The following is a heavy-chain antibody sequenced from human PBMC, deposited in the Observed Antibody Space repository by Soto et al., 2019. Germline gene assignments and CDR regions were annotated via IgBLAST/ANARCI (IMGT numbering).Heavy chain of an antibody. CDR3: ARPPRNYYYYYYMDV. CDR1: GYTFTSYG. CDR2: MNPNSGNT. Sequence: ASVKVSCKASGYTFTSYGINWVRQATGQGLEWMGWMNPNSGNTGYAQKFQGRVTMTRNTSISTAYMELSSLRSEDTAVYYCARPPRNYYYYYYMDVWGKGTTVTVSS. V-gene: IGHV1-8*02. J-gene: IGHJ6*03.